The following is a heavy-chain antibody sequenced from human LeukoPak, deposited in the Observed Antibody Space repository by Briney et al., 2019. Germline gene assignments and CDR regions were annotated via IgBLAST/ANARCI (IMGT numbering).Heavy chain of an antibody. J-gene: IGHJ4*02. Sequence: GGSLRLSCAASGFTFSSYAMHWVRQAPGRGLEYVSAISSNGGSTYYANSVKGRFTISRDNSKNTLYLQMGSLRAEDMAVYYCARSLLPGIVGAPVGYWDQGTLVTVSS. D-gene: IGHD1-26*01. CDR1: GFTFSSYA. V-gene: IGHV3-64*01. CDR2: ISSNGGST. CDR3: ARSLLPGIVGAPVGY.